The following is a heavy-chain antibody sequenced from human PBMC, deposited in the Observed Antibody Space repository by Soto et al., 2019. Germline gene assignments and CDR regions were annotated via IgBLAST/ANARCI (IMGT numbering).Heavy chain of an antibody. D-gene: IGHD3-16*02. CDR3: ARVNGPTYYDYIWGSYRWYNWFDP. V-gene: IGHV4-59*01. Sequence: PSETLSITCTVSGGSISSYYWSWIRQPPGKGLEWIGYIYYSGSTNYSPSLKSRVTISVDTSKNQFSLKLSSVTAADTAVYYCARVNGPTYYDYIWGSYRWYNWFDPWGQGTLVTVSS. CDR1: GGSISSYY. J-gene: IGHJ5*02. CDR2: IYYSGST.